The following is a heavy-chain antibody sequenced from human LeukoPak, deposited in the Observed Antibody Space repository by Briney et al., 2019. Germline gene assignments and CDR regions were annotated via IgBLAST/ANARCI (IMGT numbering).Heavy chain of an antibody. Sequence: PGGSLRLSCAASGFTFSSYSMNWVRQAPGKGLEWVSYISSSSSTIYYADSVKGRFTISGDNAKNSLYLQMNSLRAEDTAVYYCARVGDGYNVGFDYWGQGTLVTVSS. CDR3: ARVGDGYNVGFDY. J-gene: IGHJ4*02. D-gene: IGHD5-24*01. V-gene: IGHV3-48*01. CDR2: ISSSSSTI. CDR1: GFTFSSYS.